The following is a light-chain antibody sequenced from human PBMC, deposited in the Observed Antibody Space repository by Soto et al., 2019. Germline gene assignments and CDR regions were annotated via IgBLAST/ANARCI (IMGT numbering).Light chain of an antibody. CDR1: QRVSTR. CDR3: QQYQSYSET. Sequence: DIQMTQSPSTLSASVGDRVTITCRASQRVSTRLAWYQQKPGKAPKLLIYDASSWQTGVPSRFSGSGSGAEFTLTISSLQPDDFATYYCQQYQSYSETFGHGTKVEIK. CDR2: DAS. J-gene: IGKJ1*01. V-gene: IGKV1-5*01.